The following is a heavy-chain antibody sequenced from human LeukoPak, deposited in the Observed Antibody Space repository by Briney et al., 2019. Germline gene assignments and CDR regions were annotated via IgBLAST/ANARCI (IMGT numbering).Heavy chain of an antibody. CDR1: GGTFSSYA. D-gene: IGHD2-2*01. CDR2: IISIFGTA. CDR3: ARVVVAAPHYYYMDV. V-gene: IGHV1-69*13. J-gene: IGHJ6*03. Sequence: SVKVSCKASGGTFSSYAISWVRQAPGQGLEWMGGIISIFGTANYAQKFQGRVTITADESTSTAYMELSSLRSEDTAVYYCARVVVAAPHYYYMDVWGKGTTVTVSS.